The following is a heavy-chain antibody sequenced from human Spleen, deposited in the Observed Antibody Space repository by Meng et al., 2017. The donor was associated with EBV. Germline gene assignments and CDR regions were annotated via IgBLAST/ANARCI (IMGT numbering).Heavy chain of an antibody. J-gene: IGHJ4*02. V-gene: IGHV1-3*01. Sequence: QVQCGQLWGEGKKPGASGKVSCRASGHSFTNYAIYWVRQAPGQRLEWMGWINAANGNTKYSQNFQGRVTFTRDTSARTAYMELSSLRSEDTAVYYCAREPSGYGDDDYWGQGTLVTVSS. CDR3: AREPSGYGDDDY. CDR1: GHSFTNYA. CDR2: INAANGNT. D-gene: IGHD5-12*01.